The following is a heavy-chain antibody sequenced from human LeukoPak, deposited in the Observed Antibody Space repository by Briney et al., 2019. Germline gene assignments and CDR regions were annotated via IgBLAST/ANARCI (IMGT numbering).Heavy chain of an antibody. CDR1: GYSFTNYW. Sequence: GESLKISCKGSGYSFTNYWIGWVRQMPGKGLEWMGIIFPDDSDTRYSPSFQGQVTISADKSISTAYLQWSSLKASDTAMYYCARHSYYYGSGIDYWGQGTLVTVSS. CDR2: IFPDDSDT. D-gene: IGHD3-10*01. J-gene: IGHJ4*02. V-gene: IGHV5-51*01. CDR3: ARHSYYYGSGIDY.